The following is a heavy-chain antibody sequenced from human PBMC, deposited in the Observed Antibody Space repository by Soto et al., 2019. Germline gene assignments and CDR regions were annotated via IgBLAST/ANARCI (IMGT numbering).Heavy chain of an antibody. D-gene: IGHD5-18*01. J-gene: IGHJ5*02. CDR3: ARTGRGGYSYGYVANWLDP. CDR1: GGSISSGDYY. CDR2: IYYSGST. V-gene: IGHV4-30-4*01. Sequence: PSHTLSLTCTVSGGSISSGDYYWSWIRQPPGKGLEWIGYIYYSGSTYYNPSLKSRVTISVDTSKNQFSLKLSSVTAADTAVYYCARTGRGGYSYGYVANWLDPWDQGTLVTVSS.